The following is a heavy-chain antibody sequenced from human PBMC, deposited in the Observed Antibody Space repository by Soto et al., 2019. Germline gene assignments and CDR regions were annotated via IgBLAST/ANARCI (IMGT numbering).Heavy chain of an antibody. CDR3: ARAGIFGVVIDWFDP. V-gene: IGHV4-31*03. CDR1: GGSISSGGYY. Sequence: QVQLQESGPGLVKPSQTLSLTCTVSGGSISSGGYYWSWIRQHPGQGLEWIGYIYYSGSTYYNPSLKSRVTISVDTSKNQFSLKLSSVTAADTAVYYCARAGIFGVVIDWFDPWGQGTLVTVSS. CDR2: IYYSGST. J-gene: IGHJ5*02. D-gene: IGHD3-3*01.